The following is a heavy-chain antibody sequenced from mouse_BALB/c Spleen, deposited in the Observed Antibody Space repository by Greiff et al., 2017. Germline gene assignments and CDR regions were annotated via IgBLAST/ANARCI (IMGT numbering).Heavy chain of an antibody. J-gene: IGHJ2*01. CDR3: ARQTARGYYFDY. V-gene: IGHV5-6*01. D-gene: IGHD3-2*01. CDR2: ISSGGSYT. Sequence: EVQLVESGGDLVKPGGSLKLSCAASGFTFSSYGMSWVRQTPDKRLEWVATISSGGSYTYYPDSVKGRFTISRDNAKNTLYLQMSSLKSEDTAMYYCARQTARGYYFDYWGQGTTLTVSS. CDR1: GFTFSSYG.